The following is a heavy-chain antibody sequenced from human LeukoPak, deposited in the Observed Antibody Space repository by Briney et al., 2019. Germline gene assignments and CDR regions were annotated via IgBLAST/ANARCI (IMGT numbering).Heavy chain of an antibody. CDR1: RFSFSSYA. J-gene: IGHJ4*02. CDR3: ASDIVLMVYAFDY. CDR2: ISYDGSNK. D-gene: IGHD2-8*01. V-gene: IGHV3-30-3*01. Sequence: GGSLRLSCAASRFSFSSYAMHWVRQAPGKGLEWVAVISYDGSNKYYADSVKGRFTISRDNSKNTLYLQMNSLRAEDTAVYYCASDIVLMVYAFDYWGQGTLVTVSS.